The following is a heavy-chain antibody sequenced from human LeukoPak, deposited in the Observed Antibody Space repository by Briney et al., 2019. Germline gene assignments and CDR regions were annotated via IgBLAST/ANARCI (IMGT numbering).Heavy chain of an antibody. CDR3: ATSSWYRLAY. D-gene: IGHD6-13*01. V-gene: IGHV3-72*01. J-gene: IGHJ4*02. Sequence: GGSLRLSCAASGFTFSDSFMSWVRQAPGKGLEWVGRSRNKADSYTAEYAASVKGRFTISRDESKNSQYLQISSLETEDTAVYYCATSSWYRLAYWGQGSLVTVSS. CDR2: SRNKADSYTA. CDR1: GFTFSDSF.